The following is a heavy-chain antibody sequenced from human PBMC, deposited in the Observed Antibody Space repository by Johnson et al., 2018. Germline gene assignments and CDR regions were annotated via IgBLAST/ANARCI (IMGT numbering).Heavy chain of an antibody. Sequence: VQLQESGGTLVQPGGSLRLSCAASGFTFSNYWIHWVRQAPGEGLVWVSRITSDGSNTDYAGSVKGRFTLSRDNARNMVYLQMNSLRVEDTAVYYCARDNGYSTHFDTWGQGTMVTISS. CDR3: ARDNGYSTHFDT. J-gene: IGHJ3*02. V-gene: IGHV3-74*01. D-gene: IGHD1-26*01. CDR2: ITSDGSNT. CDR1: GFTFSNYW.